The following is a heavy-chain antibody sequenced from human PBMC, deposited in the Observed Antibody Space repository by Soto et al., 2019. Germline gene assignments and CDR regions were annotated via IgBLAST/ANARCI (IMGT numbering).Heavy chain of an antibody. CDR1: GGSFSGYY. J-gene: IGHJ4*02. CDR2: INHSGST. CDR3: ARGRVAAAATVIDY. V-gene: IGHV4-34*01. Sequence: SETLSLTCAVYGGSFSGYYWSWIRQPPGKGLEWIGEINHSGSTNYNPSLKSRVTISVDTSKNQFSLKLSSVTAADTAVYYCARGRVAAAATVIDYGGQGTLVTVSS. D-gene: IGHD6-13*01.